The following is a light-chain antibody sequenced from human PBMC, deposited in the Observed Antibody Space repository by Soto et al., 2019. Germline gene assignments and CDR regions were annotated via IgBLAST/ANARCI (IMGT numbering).Light chain of an antibody. CDR3: QYYDNSLSGLSGSYV. J-gene: IGLJ1*01. Sequence: QSALTQPPSVSGAPGQRVTISCTGTTSNIGAGSDIHWYQQLPGKAPKLLIYSNSHRPSGVPSRFSGSKSGTSASLAITGLQAEDEGDYDCQYYDNSLSGLSGSYVFGSGNKVTVL. V-gene: IGLV1-40*01. CDR2: SNS. CDR1: TSNIGAGSD.